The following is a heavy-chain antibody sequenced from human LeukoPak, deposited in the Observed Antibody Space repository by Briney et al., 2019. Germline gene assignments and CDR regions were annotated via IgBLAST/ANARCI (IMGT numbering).Heavy chain of an antibody. CDR3: AREHYYDSSGRFDY. J-gene: IGHJ4*02. V-gene: IGHV4-34*01. D-gene: IGHD3-22*01. CDR2: INHSGST. Sequence: SETLSLTCAVYGGSFSGYYWSWIRQPPGKGLEWIGEINHSGSTNHNPSLKSRVTISVDTSKNQFSLKLSSVTAADTAVYYCAREHYYDSSGRFDYWGQGTLVTVSS. CDR1: GGSFSGYY.